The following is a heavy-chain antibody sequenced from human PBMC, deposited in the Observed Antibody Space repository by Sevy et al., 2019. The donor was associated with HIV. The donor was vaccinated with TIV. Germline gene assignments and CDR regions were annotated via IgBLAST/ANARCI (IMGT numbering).Heavy chain of an antibody. D-gene: IGHD6-6*01. Sequence: GGSLRLSCAASGFTFSSYSMNWVRQAPGKGLEWVSSISSSSYIYYADSVKGRFTISRDNAKNSLHLQMNSLRAEDTAVYYCARAIAARPRGLDYWGQGTLVTVSS. J-gene: IGHJ4*02. CDR3: ARAIAARPRGLDY. CDR1: GFTFSSYS. V-gene: IGHV3-21*01. CDR2: ISSSSYI.